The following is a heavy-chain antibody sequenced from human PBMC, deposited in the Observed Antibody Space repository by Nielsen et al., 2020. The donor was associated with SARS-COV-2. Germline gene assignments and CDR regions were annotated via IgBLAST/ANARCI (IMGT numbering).Heavy chain of an antibody. J-gene: IGHJ5*02. CDR3: ARDARRFLDYFLPNWFDL. Sequence: GESLKISCAASGFTFSSYAMHWVRQAPGKGLEWVSSISDTPNAIYYADSVKGRFTISRDNAKKSLYLQMNSLRVEDTAVYFCARDARRFLDYFLPNWFDLWGRGTLVTVSS. CDR1: GFTFSSYA. D-gene: IGHD3-3*01. CDR2: ISDTPNAI. V-gene: IGHV3-48*01.